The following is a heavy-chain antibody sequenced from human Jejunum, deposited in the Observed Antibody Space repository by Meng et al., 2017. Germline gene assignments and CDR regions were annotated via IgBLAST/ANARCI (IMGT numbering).Heavy chain of an antibody. CDR1: GFTFSGAW. CDR3: THGHLAGTFFDY. CDR2: IKSKRDGETT. J-gene: IGHJ4*02. D-gene: IGHD1-1*01. V-gene: IGHV3-15*01. Sequence: VQLVESGGGLVKPGGSLRLSCAVSGFTFSGAWMSWVRQASGKGLEWVSRIKSKRDGETTDYAAPVKGRFTISRDDSENTVYLQMNSLKAEDTAVYYCTHGHLAGTFFDYWSQGILVTVSS.